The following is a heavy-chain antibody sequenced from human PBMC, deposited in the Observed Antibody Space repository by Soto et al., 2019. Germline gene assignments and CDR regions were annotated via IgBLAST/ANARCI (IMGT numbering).Heavy chain of an antibody. V-gene: IGHV4-59*01. CDR1: GGSISSYY. CDR2: IYYSGST. Sequence: PSETLSLTCTVSGGSISSYYWSWIRQPPGKGLEWIGYIYYSGSTNYNPSLKSRVTISVDTSKNQFSLKLSSVTAADTAVYYCARESGDYYDSSGFVDYWGQGTLVTV. CDR3: ARESGDYYDSSGFVDY. J-gene: IGHJ4*02. D-gene: IGHD3-22*01.